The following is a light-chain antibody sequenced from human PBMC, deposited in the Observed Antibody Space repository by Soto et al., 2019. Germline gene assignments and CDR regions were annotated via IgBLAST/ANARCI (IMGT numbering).Light chain of an antibody. CDR3: EQYGSSPRT. Sequence: PRERATLSCRASQSVSSIYFAWYQQKRGQAPRLLIYGVSSRATGIPDRFSGSGSGTDFTLTISRLEPEDSAVYYCEQYGSSPRTFGQGTKVDI. V-gene: IGKV3-20*01. CDR2: GVS. CDR1: QSVSSIY. J-gene: IGKJ1*01.